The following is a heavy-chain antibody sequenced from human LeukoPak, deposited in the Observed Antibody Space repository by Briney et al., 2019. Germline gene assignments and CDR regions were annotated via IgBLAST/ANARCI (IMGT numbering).Heavy chain of an antibody. CDR3: ARDYDSYGDFDY. D-gene: IGHD5-18*01. CDR2: ISWNSGSI. Sequence: GGSLRLSCAASGFTFDDYAMHWVRQAPGKGLEWVSGISWNSGSIGYADSVKGRFTISRDNAKNSLYLQMNSLRAEDTAVYYCARDYDSYGDFDYWGQGTLVTVSS. J-gene: IGHJ4*02. V-gene: IGHV3-9*01. CDR1: GFTFDDYA.